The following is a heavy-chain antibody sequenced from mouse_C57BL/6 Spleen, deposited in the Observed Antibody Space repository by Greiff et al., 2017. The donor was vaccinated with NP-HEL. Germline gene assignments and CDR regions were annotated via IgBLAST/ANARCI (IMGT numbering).Heavy chain of an antibody. J-gene: IGHJ4*01. Sequence: EVQLQQSGPELVKPGASVKISCKASGYTFTDYYMNWVKQSHGKSLEWIGDINPNNGGTSYNQKFKGKATLTVDKSSSTAYMELRSLTSEDSAVYYCARRRFHAMDYWGQGTSVTVSS. CDR3: ARRRFHAMDY. V-gene: IGHV1-26*01. CDR1: GYTFTDYY. CDR2: INPNNGGT.